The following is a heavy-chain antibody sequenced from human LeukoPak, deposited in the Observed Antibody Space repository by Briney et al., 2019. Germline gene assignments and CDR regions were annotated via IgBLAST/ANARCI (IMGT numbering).Heavy chain of an antibody. CDR1: GFTFDDYA. Sequence: GGSLRLSCAASGFTFDDYAMHWVRQAPGKGLEWVSLISGDGGNTYYADSVKGRFTISRDNSKNSLYLQMNSLRTEDTALYYCAKDSAYYDSSGYTCFQYYFDYWGQGTLVTVSS. D-gene: IGHD3-22*01. V-gene: IGHV3-43*02. CDR3: AKDSAYYDSSGYTCFQYYFDY. CDR2: ISGDGGNT. J-gene: IGHJ4*02.